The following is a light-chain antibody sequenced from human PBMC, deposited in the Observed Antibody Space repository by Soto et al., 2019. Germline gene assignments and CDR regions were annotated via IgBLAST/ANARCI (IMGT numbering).Light chain of an antibody. Sequence: EIVLTQSPGTLSLSPGERATLSCRASQSVSSNYLAWYQQKPGQAPRLLIYGASSRATGIPDRFSGSGSGTEFTLTISRLEPEDFAVYYCQQYGSSITFGQGTRLEIK. CDR3: QQYGSSIT. J-gene: IGKJ5*01. V-gene: IGKV3-20*01. CDR1: QSVSSNY. CDR2: GAS.